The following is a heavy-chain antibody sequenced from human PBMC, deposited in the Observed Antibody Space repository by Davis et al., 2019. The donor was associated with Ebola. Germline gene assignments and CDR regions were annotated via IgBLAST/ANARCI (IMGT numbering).Heavy chain of an antibody. D-gene: IGHD5-18*01. Sequence: GSLRLSCAASGFTFSDYYMSWIRKAPGKGLEWVSYISSSSSYTNYADSVKGRFTISRDNAKNSLYLQMNSLRAEDTAVYYCARHNVDTALDVWGQGTTVTVSS. CDR1: GFTFSDYY. CDR2: ISSSSSYT. V-gene: IGHV3-11*06. J-gene: IGHJ6*02. CDR3: ARHNVDTALDV.